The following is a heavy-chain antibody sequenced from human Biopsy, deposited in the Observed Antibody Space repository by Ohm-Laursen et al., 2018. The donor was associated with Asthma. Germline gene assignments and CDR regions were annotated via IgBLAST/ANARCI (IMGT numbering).Heavy chain of an antibody. J-gene: IGHJ4*02. V-gene: IGHV3-53*01. CDR3: ARGDSSNWSHYYFDY. Sequence: SLRLSCAASGFTVSRDHMFWVRQAPGKGLEWVSVIYSGGTSHTAVSVRGRFTISRDCSKNTLYLQMHSLRAEDTAVYYCARGDSSNWSHYYFDYWGQGTLVTVSS. CDR1: GFTVSRDH. CDR2: IYSGGTS. D-gene: IGHD3-22*01.